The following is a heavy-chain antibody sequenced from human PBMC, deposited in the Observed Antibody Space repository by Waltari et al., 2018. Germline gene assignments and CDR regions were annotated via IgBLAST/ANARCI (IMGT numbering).Heavy chain of an antibody. J-gene: IGHJ3*02. CDR2: ISSSSSYI. Sequence: EVQLVESGGGLVKPGGYLRLSCAASGFTFSSYSMNWVRQAPGKGLEWVSSISSSSSYIYYADSVKGRFTISRDNAKNSLYLQMNSLRAEDTAVYYCATAAAHDAFDIWGQGTMVTVSS. V-gene: IGHV3-21*01. CDR1: GFTFSSYS. CDR3: ATAAAHDAFDI. D-gene: IGHD2-2*01.